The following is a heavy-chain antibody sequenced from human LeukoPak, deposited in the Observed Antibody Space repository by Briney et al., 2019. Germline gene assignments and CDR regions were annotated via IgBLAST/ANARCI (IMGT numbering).Heavy chain of an antibody. Sequence: GESLKISCKGSGYSFTSYWIGWVRQMPGKGLEWMGIIYPGDSDIRYSPSLEGQVRISADKSVSTAYLQWRSLKASDTAMYYCARRDDGYNHFDYWGQGTLVTVSS. V-gene: IGHV5-51*01. J-gene: IGHJ4*02. CDR2: IYPGDSDI. CDR1: GYSFTSYW. D-gene: IGHD5-24*01. CDR3: ARRDDGYNHFDY.